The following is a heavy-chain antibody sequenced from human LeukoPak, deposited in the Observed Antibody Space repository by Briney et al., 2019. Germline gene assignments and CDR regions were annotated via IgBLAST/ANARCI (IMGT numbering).Heavy chain of an antibody. Sequence: GGSLRLSCAASGFTFSSYEMNWVRQAPGKGLEWVSYISGSGSNIYYTDSVKGRFTISRDNAKNSLYLQMNSLRAEDTAVYYCARYGYGGGFDYWGQGTLVPVSS. CDR3: ARYGYGGGFDY. D-gene: IGHD5-18*01. J-gene: IGHJ4*02. CDR1: GFTFSSYE. V-gene: IGHV3-48*03. CDR2: ISGSGSNI.